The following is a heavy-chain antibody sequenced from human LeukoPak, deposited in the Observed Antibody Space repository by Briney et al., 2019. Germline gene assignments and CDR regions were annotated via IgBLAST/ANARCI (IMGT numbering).Heavy chain of an antibody. CDR2: FSVSGGNT. D-gene: IGHD3-22*01. CDR3: AKEGDVVVTLSYYFDC. J-gene: IGHJ4*02. CDR1: GFTFSDYA. V-gene: IGHV3-23*01. Sequence: GGSLRLSCAVSGFTFSDYAMSWVRQAPGRGLEWVSSFSVSGGNTYYADSVKGRFTISRDNSKNMLYLQMNSLTAEDSAVYYCAKEGDVVVTLSYYFDCWGQGTLVTVSS.